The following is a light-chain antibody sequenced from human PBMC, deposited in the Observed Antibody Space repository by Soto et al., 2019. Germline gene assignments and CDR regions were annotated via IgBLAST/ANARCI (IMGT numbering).Light chain of an antibody. CDR3: QQYGSSVWT. CDR1: QSGSSNY. CDR2: GAF. J-gene: IGKJ1*01. V-gene: IGKV3-20*01. Sequence: EIVLTQSPGTLSLSPGERATLSCRASQSGSSNYLAWYQQIPGQAPRLLIHGAFSSATGIPDRFSGRGSGTDFTLTISRLEPEDFAVYYCQQYGSSVWTFGQGTKVEIK.